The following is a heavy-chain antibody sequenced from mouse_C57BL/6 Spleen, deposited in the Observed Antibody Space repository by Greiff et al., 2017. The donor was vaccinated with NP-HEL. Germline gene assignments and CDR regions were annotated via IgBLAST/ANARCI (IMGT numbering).Heavy chain of an antibody. CDR2: ISNGGGST. Sequence: EVQGVESGGGLVQPGGSLKLSCAASGFTFSDYYMYWVRQTPEKRLEWVAYISNGGGSTYYPDTVKGRFTISRDNAKNTLYLQMSRLKSEDTAMDYCARQGAYAMDYWGQGTSVTVSS. J-gene: IGHJ4*01. CDR3: ARQGAYAMDY. V-gene: IGHV5-12*01. CDR1: GFTFSDYY.